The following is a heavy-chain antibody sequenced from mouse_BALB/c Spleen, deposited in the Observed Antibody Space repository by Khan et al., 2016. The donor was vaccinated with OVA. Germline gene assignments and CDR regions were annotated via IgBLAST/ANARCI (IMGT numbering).Heavy chain of an antibody. Sequence: VQLQESGPGLVAPSQSLSITCTISGFSLTNYGVHWVRQPPGKGLEWLVVIWSDGSTTYNSALKSRLTIRQDNSESQAFLKMNSLQTDDTAMYFCARQPYYHYNIMDYWGQGTSVTVSS. V-gene: IGHV2-6-1*01. CDR3: ARQPYYHYNIMDY. CDR1: GFSLTNYG. D-gene: IGHD2-10*01. J-gene: IGHJ4*01. CDR2: IWSDGST.